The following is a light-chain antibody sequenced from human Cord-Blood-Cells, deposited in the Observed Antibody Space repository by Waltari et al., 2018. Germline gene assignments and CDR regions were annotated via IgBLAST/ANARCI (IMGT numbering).Light chain of an antibody. CDR1: QSISSY. J-gene: IGKJ2*03. CDR3: QQRYSTPDS. V-gene: IGKV1-39*01. Sequence: DIQMTQSPSSLSASVGVRVTITCRASQSISSYLNWYQQKPGKGPKLLSYAASSLQSGGPSRSSGSGAGTYFTLTISSLQPEELETYDCQQRYSTPDSFGQGTKLEIK. CDR2: AAS.